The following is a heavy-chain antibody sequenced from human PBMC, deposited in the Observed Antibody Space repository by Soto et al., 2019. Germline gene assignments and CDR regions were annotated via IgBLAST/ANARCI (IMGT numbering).Heavy chain of an antibody. D-gene: IGHD2-21*02. CDR1: GFTFSSYS. V-gene: IGHV3-21*01. Sequence: EVQLVESGGGLVKPGGSLRLSCAASGFTFSSYSMNWVRQAPGKGLEWVSSISGSSSYIYYADSVKGRFTISRDNAKNSLYLQMNSLRAEDTAVYYCARGAYCGGDCYSLYYYYYYGMDVWGQGTTVTVSS. J-gene: IGHJ6*02. CDR3: ARGAYCGGDCYSLYYYYYYGMDV. CDR2: ISGSSSYI.